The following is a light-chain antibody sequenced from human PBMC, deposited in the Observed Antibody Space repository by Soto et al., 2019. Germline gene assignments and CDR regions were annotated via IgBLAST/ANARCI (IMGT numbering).Light chain of an antibody. Sequence: QSVLTQPPSVSGAPGQRVTISCTGSSSKIGAGYDVHWYQQLPGTAPKLLIYGNSNRPSGVPDRFSGSKSGTSASLAITGLQAEDEADYYCQSYDSSRSAYVFGPVTKVTV. V-gene: IGLV1-40*01. J-gene: IGLJ1*01. CDR3: QSYDSSRSAYV. CDR1: SSKIGAGYD. CDR2: GNS.